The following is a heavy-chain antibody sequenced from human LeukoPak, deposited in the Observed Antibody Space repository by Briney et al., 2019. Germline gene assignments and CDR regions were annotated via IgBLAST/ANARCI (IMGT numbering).Heavy chain of an antibody. J-gene: IGHJ5*02. CDR2: INPNSGST. CDR1: GYTFTGYY. Sequence: GASVKVSCKASGYTFTGYYMHWVRQAPGQGLEWMGRINPNSGSTNYAQKFQGRVTMTRDTSISTGYMELSRLRSDDTAVYYCARDRLNQRTRNNNWFDPWGQGTLVTVSS. D-gene: IGHD1-14*01. V-gene: IGHV1-2*02. CDR3: ARDRLNQRTRNNNWFDP.